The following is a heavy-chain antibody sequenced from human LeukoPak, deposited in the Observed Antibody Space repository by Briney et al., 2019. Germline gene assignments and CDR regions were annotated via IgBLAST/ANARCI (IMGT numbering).Heavy chain of an antibody. CDR3: ARQIYYDSSGYLLDY. CDR2: IYPGDSDT. V-gene: IGHV5-51*01. D-gene: IGHD3-22*01. Sequence: GESLKISCKGSGYSFTSHWIGWVRQMPGKGLEWMGIIYPGDSDTRYSPSFQGQVTISADKSISTAYLQWSSLKASDTAMYYCARQIYYDSSGYLLDYWGQGTLVTVSS. J-gene: IGHJ4*02. CDR1: GYSFTSHW.